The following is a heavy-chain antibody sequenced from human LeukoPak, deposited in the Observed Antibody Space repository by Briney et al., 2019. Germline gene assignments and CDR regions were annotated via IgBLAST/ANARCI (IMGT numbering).Heavy chain of an antibody. CDR1: GFSLSTSGMC. CDR3: ARISGWDTAMVRPFDY. V-gene: IGHV2-70*11. CDR2: IDWDDDK. D-gene: IGHD5-18*01. J-gene: IGHJ4*02. Sequence: SGPALVKPTQTLTLTCTFSGFSLSTSGMCVSWIRQPPGKALEWLARIDWDDDKYYSTSLKTRLTISKDTSKNQVVLTMTNMDPVDTATYYCARISGWDTAMVRPFDYWGQGTLVTVSS.